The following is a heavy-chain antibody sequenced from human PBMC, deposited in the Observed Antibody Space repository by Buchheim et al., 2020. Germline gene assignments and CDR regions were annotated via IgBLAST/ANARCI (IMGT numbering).Heavy chain of an antibody. CDR3: AKDGAYGSSSTRNWFDP. Sequence: EVQLLESGGGLVQPGGSLRLSCAASGFTFSSYAMSWVRQAPGKGLEWVSAISGSGGSTYYADSVKGRFTISRDNSKNKLYLQMNSLRAEDTAVYYCAKDGAYGSSSTRNWFDPWGQGTL. D-gene: IGHD6-13*01. CDR2: ISGSGGST. CDR1: GFTFSSYA. V-gene: IGHV3-23*01. J-gene: IGHJ5*02.